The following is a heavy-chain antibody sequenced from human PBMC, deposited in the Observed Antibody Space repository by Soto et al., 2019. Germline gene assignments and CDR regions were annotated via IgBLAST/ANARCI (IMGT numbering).Heavy chain of an antibody. CDR3: ALRSVVQLGYCSGGSCYSAGQLASPFDI. V-gene: IGHV3-7*01. D-gene: IGHD2-15*01. CDR2: IKQDGSEK. J-gene: IGHJ3*02. CDR1: GFTFSRYW. Sequence: ESGGGLVQPGGSLRLSCAASGFTFSRYWMSWVRQAPGKGLEWVANIKQDGSEKYYVDSVEGRFTISRDNAKNSLYLQMNSLRAEDTAVYYCALRSVVQLGYCSGGSCYSAGQLASPFDIWGQGTMVTVSS.